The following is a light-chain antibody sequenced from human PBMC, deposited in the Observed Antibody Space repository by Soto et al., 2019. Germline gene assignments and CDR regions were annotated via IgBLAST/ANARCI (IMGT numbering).Light chain of an antibody. CDR1: QSVSSY. Sequence: EIVLTQSPATLSLSPGERATLSCMASQSVSSYLAWYQQKPGQAPRLLIYDASNRATGIPARFSGSGSGTDFTLTISSLEPEDFAVYYCQQRSNWPPTFSQGTKVDIK. CDR2: DAS. J-gene: IGKJ1*01. V-gene: IGKV3-11*01. CDR3: QQRSNWPPT.